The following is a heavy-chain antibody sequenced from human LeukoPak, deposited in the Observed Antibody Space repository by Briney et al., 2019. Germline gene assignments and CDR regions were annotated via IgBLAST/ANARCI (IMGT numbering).Heavy chain of an antibody. V-gene: IGHV3-23*01. J-gene: IGHJ4*02. CDR1: GFTFSSYA. Sequence: PEGSLRLSCAASGFTFSSYAMTWVRQAPGKGLQWVSDISGNGYSIYYADSLKGRFTISRDNSKDTLYLQMNSLRAEDTAVYCCATNSSSWYIDQWGQGTLVTVSS. CDR3: ATNSSSWYIDQ. D-gene: IGHD6-13*01. CDR2: ISGNGYSI.